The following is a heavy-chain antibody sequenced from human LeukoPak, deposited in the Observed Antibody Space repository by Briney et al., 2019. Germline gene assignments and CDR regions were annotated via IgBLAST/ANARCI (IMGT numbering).Heavy chain of an antibody. D-gene: IGHD1-26*01. Sequence: GASVKVSRKASGYTFTDYYMHWVRQAPGQGLEWMGWINPNSGGTNYAQKFQGRVTMTRDTSISTAYIELSRLRSDDTAVYYCAREGPIVGATHLVDYWGQGTLVTVSS. J-gene: IGHJ4*02. V-gene: IGHV1-2*02. CDR1: GYTFTDYY. CDR3: AREGPIVGATHLVDY. CDR2: INPNSGGT.